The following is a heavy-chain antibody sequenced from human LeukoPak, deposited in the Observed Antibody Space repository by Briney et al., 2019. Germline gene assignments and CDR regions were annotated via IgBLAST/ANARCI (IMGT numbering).Heavy chain of an antibody. CDR2: INHSGST. D-gene: IGHD6-13*01. Sequence: SGTLSLTCAVYGGSFSGYYWSWIRQPPGKGLEWIGEINHSGSTNYNPSLKSRVTISVDTSKNQFSLKLSSVTAADTALYYCARDRRGIAAAHDYWGQGTLVTVSS. CDR1: GGSFSGYY. V-gene: IGHV4-34*01. CDR3: ARDRRGIAAAHDY. J-gene: IGHJ4*02.